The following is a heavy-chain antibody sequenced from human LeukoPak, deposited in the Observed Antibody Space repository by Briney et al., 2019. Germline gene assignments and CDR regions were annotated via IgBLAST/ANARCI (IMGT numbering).Heavy chain of an antibody. CDR2: IIPILTTP. J-gene: IGHJ6*02. CDR1: GGTFSNDG. CDR3: ARGAGFKSGRTIHFFGMDV. V-gene: IGHV1-69*01. Sequence: SAKVSCKASGGTFSNDGISWVRQAPGQGLEWMGGIIPILTTPKYAQKFQGRVTISADESTSTAYMELSSLRAEDTALYYCARGAGFKSGRTIHFFGMDVWGQRTTVTVSS. D-gene: IGHD2-21*01.